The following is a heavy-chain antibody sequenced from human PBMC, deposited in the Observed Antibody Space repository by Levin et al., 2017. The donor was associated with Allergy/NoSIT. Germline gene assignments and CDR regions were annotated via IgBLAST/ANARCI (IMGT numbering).Heavy chain of an antibody. CDR2: INPNSGGT. D-gene: IGHD3-10*01. V-gene: IGHV1-2*02. CDR1: GYTFTGYY. Sequence: ASVKVSCKASGYTFTGYYMHWVRQAPGQGLEWMGWINPNSGGTNYAQKFQGRVTMTRDTSISTAYMELSRLRSDDTAVYYCARDIGFGELYYFDYWGQGTLVTVSS. CDR3: ARDIGFGELYYFDY. J-gene: IGHJ4*02.